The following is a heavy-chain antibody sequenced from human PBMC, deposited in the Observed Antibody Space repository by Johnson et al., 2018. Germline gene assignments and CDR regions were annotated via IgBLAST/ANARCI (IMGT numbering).Heavy chain of an antibody. CDR1: GYSFTSYW. CDR2: IYPGDSDT. D-gene: IGHD4-11*01. V-gene: IGHV5-51*01. J-gene: IGHJ6*02. Sequence: VQLGESGAEVKKPGESLKISCKGSGYSFTSYWIGRVRPMPGKGLEWMWIIYPGDSDTRYSPSFPGQGTIPADKSISTAYLQWSSLKATDTAMTYCGRHVSNSNDVLGGMDVWAKGPRSPSP. CDR3: GRHVSNSNDVLGGMDV.